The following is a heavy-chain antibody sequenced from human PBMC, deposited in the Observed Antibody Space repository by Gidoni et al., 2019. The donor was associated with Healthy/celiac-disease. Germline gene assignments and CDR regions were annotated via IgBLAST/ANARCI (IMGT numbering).Heavy chain of an antibody. V-gene: IGHV1-24*01. Sequence: QVQLVQSGAEVKKPGASVKVSCKVSGYPLTELSMHWVRQAPGKGREWMGGFEPEDGETIYAQKVQGRVTMTEDTSTDTAYMELSSLRSEDTAGYYCATARGYYDSSGVLYWGQGTLVTVSS. CDR3: ATARGYYDSSGVLY. CDR2: FEPEDGET. J-gene: IGHJ4*02. CDR1: GYPLTELS. D-gene: IGHD3-22*01.